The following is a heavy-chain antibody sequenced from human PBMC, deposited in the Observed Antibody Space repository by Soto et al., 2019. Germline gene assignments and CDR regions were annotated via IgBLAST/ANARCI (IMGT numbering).Heavy chain of an antibody. CDR3: AKDRRPQPGSWQDFEH. Sequence: QIQLVQSGAEVKKPGASVKVSCKASGYTFSSYGISWVRQAPGQGLEWMGWSSGYDGNTNYPKKLQGRVTMTTDTSTNTAYMELRNLSSDDTAVYYCAKDRRPQPGSWQDFEHWGQGTVVTVSS. CDR2: SSGYDGNT. D-gene: IGHD1-26*01. CDR1: GYTFSSYG. V-gene: IGHV1-18*01. J-gene: IGHJ1*01.